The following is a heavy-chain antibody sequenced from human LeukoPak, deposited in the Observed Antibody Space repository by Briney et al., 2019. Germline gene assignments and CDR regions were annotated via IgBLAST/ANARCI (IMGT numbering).Heavy chain of an antibody. CDR2: IIPIFGTA. CDR1: GGTFSSYA. J-gene: IGHJ6*03. Sequence: SVKVSCKASGGTFSSYAISWVRQAPGQGLEWMGGIIPIFGTANYAQKFQGRVTITTDESTSTAYMELSSLRSEDTAVYHCASSRDGYNGYYYYYYMDVWGKGTTVTVSS. D-gene: IGHD5-24*01. V-gene: IGHV1-69*05. CDR3: ASSRDGYNGYYYYYYMDV.